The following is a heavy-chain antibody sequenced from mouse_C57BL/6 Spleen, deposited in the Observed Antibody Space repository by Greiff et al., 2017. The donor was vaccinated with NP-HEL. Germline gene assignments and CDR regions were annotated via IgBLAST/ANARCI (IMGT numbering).Heavy chain of an antibody. CDR3: ARDEGWHYAMDY. CDR2: ISYDGSN. CDR1: GYSITSGYY. Sequence: EVHLVESGPGLVKPSQSLSLTCSVTGYSITSGYYWNWIRQFPGNKLEWMGYISYDGSNNYNPSLKNRISITRDTSKNQFFLKLNSVTTEDTATYYCARDEGWHYAMDYWGQGTSVTVSS. D-gene: IGHD2-3*01. J-gene: IGHJ4*01. V-gene: IGHV3-6*01.